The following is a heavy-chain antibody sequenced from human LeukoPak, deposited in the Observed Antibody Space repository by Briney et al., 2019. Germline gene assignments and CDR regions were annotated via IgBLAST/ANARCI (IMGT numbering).Heavy chain of an antibody. D-gene: IGHD3-22*01. CDR3: TTRTKYYDSSAGYFDY. V-gene: IGHV3-15*01. J-gene: IGHJ4*02. CDR2: LKSKTDGGTT. Sequence: PGGSLRLSCAASGFTFSNAWMSWVRQAPGKGLEWVGRLKSKTDGGTTDYAAPVKGRFTISRDDSKNTLCLQMNSLKTEDTAVYYCTTRTKYYDSSAGYFDYWGQGTLVTVSA. CDR1: GFTFSNAW.